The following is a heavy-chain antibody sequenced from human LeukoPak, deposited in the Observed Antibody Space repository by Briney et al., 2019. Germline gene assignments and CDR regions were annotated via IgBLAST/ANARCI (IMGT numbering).Heavy chain of an antibody. Sequence: GGSLRLSCAASGFTFSSYAMHWVRQAPGKGLEWVAVISYDGSNKYYADSVKGRFTISRDNSKNTLYLQMNSLRAEDTAVYYCARDRIPQKGYCSSTSCYTTAVAVYWGQGTLVTVSS. J-gene: IGHJ4*02. D-gene: IGHD2-2*02. CDR3: ARDRIPQKGYCSSTSCYTTAVAVY. V-gene: IGHV3-30-3*01. CDR1: GFTFSSYA. CDR2: ISYDGSNK.